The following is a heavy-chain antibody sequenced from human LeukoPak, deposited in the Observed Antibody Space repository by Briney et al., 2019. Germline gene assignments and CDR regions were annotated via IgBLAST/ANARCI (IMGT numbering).Heavy chain of an antibody. CDR3: ARARGYSYGYFGY. V-gene: IGHV4-39*07. CDR1: GGSISSSSYY. Sequence: PSETLSLTCTVSGGSISSSSYYWGWIRQPPGKGLEWIGSIYYSGSTYYNPSLKSRVTISVDTSKNQFSLKLSSVTAADTAVYYRARARGYSYGYFGYWGQGTLVTVSS. CDR2: IYYSGST. D-gene: IGHD5-18*01. J-gene: IGHJ4*02.